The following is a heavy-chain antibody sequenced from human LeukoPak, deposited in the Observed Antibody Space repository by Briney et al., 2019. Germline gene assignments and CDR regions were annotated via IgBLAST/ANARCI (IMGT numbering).Heavy chain of an antibody. J-gene: IGHJ2*01. CDR3: AKADYGDYPYWYFDL. Sequence: GRSLRLSCAASGFTFDDYAMHWVRQAPGKGLEWVSGISWNSGSIGYADSVKGRFTISRDNAKNSLYLQMNSLRAEDTALYYCAKADYGDYPYWYFDLWGRGTLVTVSS. D-gene: IGHD4-17*01. V-gene: IGHV3-9*01. CDR2: ISWNSGSI. CDR1: GFTFDDYA.